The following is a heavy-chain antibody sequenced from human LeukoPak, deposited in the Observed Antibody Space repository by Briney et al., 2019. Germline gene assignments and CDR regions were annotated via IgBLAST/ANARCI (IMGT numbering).Heavy chain of an antibody. CDR2: INTNTGNP. Sequence: GASVKVSCKASGYTFTSYAMNWVRQAPGQGPEWMGWINTNTGNPTYAQGFTGRFVFSLDTSVSTAYLQISSLKAEDTAVYYCARVRGVWGSYRYQIDYWGQGTLVTVSS. CDR3: ARVRGVWGSYRYQIDY. J-gene: IGHJ4*02. V-gene: IGHV7-4-1*02. D-gene: IGHD3-16*02. CDR1: GYTFTSYA.